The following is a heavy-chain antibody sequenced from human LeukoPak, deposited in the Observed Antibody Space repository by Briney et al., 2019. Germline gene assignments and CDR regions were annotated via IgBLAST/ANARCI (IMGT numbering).Heavy chain of an antibody. V-gene: IGHV1-46*01. D-gene: IGHD4/OR15-4a*01. Sequence: GASVKVSCKASGYTFTGYYMHWVRQAPGQGLEWMGIINPSGGSTSYAQKFQGRVTMTRDTSTSTVYMELSSLRSEDTAVYYCARDPGAVLRDDAFDIWGQGTMVTVSS. CDR3: ARDPGAVLRDDAFDI. CDR1: GYTFTGYY. CDR2: INPSGGST. J-gene: IGHJ3*02.